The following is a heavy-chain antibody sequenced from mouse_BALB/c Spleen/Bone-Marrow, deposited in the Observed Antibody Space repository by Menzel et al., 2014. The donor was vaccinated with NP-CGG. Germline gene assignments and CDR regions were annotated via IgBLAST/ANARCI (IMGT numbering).Heavy chain of an antibody. D-gene: IGHD3-1*01. CDR3: TTLARNNFDY. CDR2: IHPGNSDT. J-gene: IGHJ2*01. Sequence: VQPKESGTVLARPGAAVKMSCKASGYTFSNYWMHWIKQRPGQGLEWIGTIHPGNSDTTYNQKFKGKAKLTAVTSTSTAYMELSSLTNEDSAVYYCTTLARNNFDYWGQGTTLTVSS. CDR1: GYTFSNYW. V-gene: IGHV1-5*01.